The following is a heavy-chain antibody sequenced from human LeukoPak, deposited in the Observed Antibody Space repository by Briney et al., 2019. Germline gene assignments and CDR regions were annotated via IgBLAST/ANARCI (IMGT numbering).Heavy chain of an antibody. CDR3: AREDGYCSGGNCYSYFDS. V-gene: IGHV3-74*01. Sequence: GGSLRLSCAASGFTFSSSWMHWVRQAPEKGLVWVSRINSDGSSTSYADSVKGRFTISRDNAKDTLFLQMNSLRAEDTAVYFCAREDGYCSGGNCYSYFDSWGQGTLVTVSS. CDR2: INSDGSST. CDR1: GFTFSSSW. J-gene: IGHJ4*02. D-gene: IGHD2-15*01.